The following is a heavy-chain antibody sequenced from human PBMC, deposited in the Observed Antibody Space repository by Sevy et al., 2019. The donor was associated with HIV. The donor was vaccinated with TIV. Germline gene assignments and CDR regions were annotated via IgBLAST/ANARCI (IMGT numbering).Heavy chain of an antibody. CDR2: IGGSGATT. CDR1: GFTFRSYS. Sequence: GGSLRLSCAAPGFTFRSYSMSWVRQAPGKGLEWVSVIGGSGATTYYADSVKGRFTISRDNSKNTLYLQMNSLRADDTAIYYCAKRLSVSGPYDYWGQGTLVTVSS. D-gene: IGHD1-26*01. CDR3: AKRLSVSGPYDY. J-gene: IGHJ4*02. V-gene: IGHV3-23*01.